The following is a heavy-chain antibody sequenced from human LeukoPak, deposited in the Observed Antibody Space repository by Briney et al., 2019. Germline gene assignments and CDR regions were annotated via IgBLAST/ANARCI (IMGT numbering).Heavy chain of an antibody. J-gene: IGHJ4*02. CDR3: AKDTYEVGTTNFDY. Sequence: GGSLRLSCAASGFTFNNYAMSWVRRAPGKGLEWVSGVSGSGGSKYYADSVKGRFTISRDKSKNTLYLQMNSLRVEDTALYYCAKDTYEVGTTNFDYWGQGTLVTVSS. D-gene: IGHD1-26*01. CDR2: VSGSGGSK. CDR1: GFTFNNYA. V-gene: IGHV3-23*01.